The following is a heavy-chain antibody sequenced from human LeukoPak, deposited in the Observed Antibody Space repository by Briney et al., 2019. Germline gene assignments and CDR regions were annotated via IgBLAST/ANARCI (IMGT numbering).Heavy chain of an antibody. CDR2: INPKSGRT. D-gene: IGHD6-13*01. CDR1: GYTFTSSD. J-gene: IGHJ4*02. CDR3: ARGRSGLAAAGTYDY. V-gene: IGHV1-8*01. Sequence: ASVTVSCKASGYTFTSSDINWVRQAPGQGLEWMGWINPKSGRTGYAKKFQDRASMTMNTSISTAYMEVSSLRFDDTAVYYCARGRSGLAAAGTYDYWGQGTLITVSS.